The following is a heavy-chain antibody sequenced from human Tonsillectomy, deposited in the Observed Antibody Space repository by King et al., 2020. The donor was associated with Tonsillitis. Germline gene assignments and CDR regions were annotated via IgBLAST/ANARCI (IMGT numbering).Heavy chain of an antibody. CDR1: GFTFSTYG. J-gene: IGHJ1*01. D-gene: IGHD1-1*01. CDR3: VGLXRQGX. Sequence: VQLVXSGGGVVQPGRSLRLSCAASGFTFSTYGMHWVRQAPGXGLEXVAVXSSDGSGKYYPDXVKGRFTXSRDNSKNTLYLQMNSLRVEETAVYYCVGLXRQGXXGQXXLXTVXS. V-gene: IGHV3-30*03. CDR2: XSSDGSGK.